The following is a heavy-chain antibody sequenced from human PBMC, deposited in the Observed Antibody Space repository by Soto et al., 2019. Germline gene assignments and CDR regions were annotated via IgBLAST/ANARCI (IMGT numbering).Heavy chain of an antibody. V-gene: IGHV3-23*01. CDR1: GFTFISWA. Sequence: GGSLRLSCAASGFTFISWAIIWFRHAPFKGLEWVSAMSVSGLSTYYADSVKGRFTISRDNSKNTLYLQMNSLRAEDTAVYYCAKEYDFWSGNTFGMDVWGQGTTVTVSS. CDR3: AKEYDFWSGNTFGMDV. CDR2: MSVSGLST. J-gene: IGHJ6*02. D-gene: IGHD3-3*01.